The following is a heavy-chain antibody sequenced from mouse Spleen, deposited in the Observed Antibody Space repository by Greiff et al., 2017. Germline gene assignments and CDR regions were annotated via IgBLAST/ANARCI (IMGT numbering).Heavy chain of an antibody. CDR2: IYYSGTI. Sequence: EVQLQESGPGLVKPSQTVFLTCTVTGISITTGNYRWSWIRQFPGNKLEWIGYIYYSGTITYNPSLTSRTTITRDTPKNQFFLEMNSLTAEDTATYYCAREDYFDGYWYFDVWGTGTTVTVSS. D-gene: IGHD2-3*01. J-gene: IGHJ1*03. CDR3: AREDYFDGYWYFDV. CDR1: GISITTGNYR. V-gene: IGHV3-5*01.